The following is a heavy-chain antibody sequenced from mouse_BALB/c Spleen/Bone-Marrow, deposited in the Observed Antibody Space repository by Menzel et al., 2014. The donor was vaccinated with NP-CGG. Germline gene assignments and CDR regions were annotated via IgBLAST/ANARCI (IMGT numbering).Heavy chain of an antibody. J-gene: IGHJ3*01. CDR1: GYTFTSYW. V-gene: IGHV1-7*01. Sequence: VQLVESGAELAKPGASVKMSCKASGYTFTSYWMHWVKQRPGQGLEWIGYINPSTGYTEYNQKFKDKATLTADKSSSTAYMQLSSPTSEDSAVYYCARSGGGYDGFAYWGQGTLVTVSA. CDR2: INPSTGYT. D-gene: IGHD2-2*01. CDR3: ARSGGGYDGFAY.